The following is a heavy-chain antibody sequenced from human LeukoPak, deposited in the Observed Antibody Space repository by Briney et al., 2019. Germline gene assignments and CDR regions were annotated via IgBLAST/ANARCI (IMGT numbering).Heavy chain of an antibody. V-gene: IGHV1-69*13. Sequence: ASVKVSCKASGGTFSSYAISWVRQAPGQGLEWMGGIIPIFGTANYAQKFQGRVTITADESTSTAYMELSSRRSEDTAVYYCARDHHYYDSSGYYDWGQGTLVTVSS. CDR3: ARDHHYYDSSGYYD. CDR2: IIPIFGTA. J-gene: IGHJ4*02. CDR1: GGTFSSYA. D-gene: IGHD3-22*01.